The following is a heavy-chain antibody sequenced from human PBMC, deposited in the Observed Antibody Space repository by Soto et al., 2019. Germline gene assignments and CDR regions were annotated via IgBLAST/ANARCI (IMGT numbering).Heavy chain of an antibody. CDR1: GGSISSGSYY. V-gene: IGHV4-39*01. CDR3: ARPRGATTDFDC. CDR2: IYYSGST. Sequence: SETLSLTCTVSGGSISSGSYYWGWIRQPPGKGLEWIGSIYYSGSTYYNPSLKSRVTISVDTSKNQFSLQLSSVTAADTAVYYCARPRGATTDFDCWGQGTLVTVSS. J-gene: IGHJ4*02. D-gene: IGHD1-26*01.